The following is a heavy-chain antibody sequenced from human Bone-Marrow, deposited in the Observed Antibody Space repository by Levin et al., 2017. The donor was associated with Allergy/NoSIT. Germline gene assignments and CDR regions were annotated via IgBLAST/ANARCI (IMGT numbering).Heavy chain of an antibody. CDR2: ISGSGHRT. Sequence: GGSLRLSCAASGFTFGNFAMSWVRQAPGKGLEWVSVISGSGHRTDYADSVKGRFTISRDNSMNTLFLQLNSLRVDDTAVYHCAKGMKWLQFDALDYWGQGSLVTVSS. CDR1: GFTFGNFA. J-gene: IGHJ4*02. CDR3: AKGMKWLQFDALDY. D-gene: IGHD5-24*01. V-gene: IGHV3-23*01.